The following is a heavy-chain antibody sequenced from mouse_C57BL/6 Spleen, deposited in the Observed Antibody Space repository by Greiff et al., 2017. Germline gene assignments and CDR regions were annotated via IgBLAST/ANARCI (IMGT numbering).Heavy chain of an antibody. D-gene: IGHD1-1*01. V-gene: IGHV1-52*01. Sequence: QVQLQQPGAELVRPGSSVKLSCKASGYTFTSYWMHWVKQRPIQGLEWIGNIDPSDSETHYNQKFKDKATLTVDKSSSTAYMQLSSLTSEDSAVYYCARGYYGSSSVWGTGTTVTVSS. CDR3: ARGYYGSSSV. CDR2: IDPSDSET. J-gene: IGHJ1*03. CDR1: GYTFTSYW.